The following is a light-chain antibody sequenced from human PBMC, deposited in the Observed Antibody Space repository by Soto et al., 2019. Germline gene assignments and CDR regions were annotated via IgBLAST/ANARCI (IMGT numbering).Light chain of an antibody. J-gene: IGKJ1*01. V-gene: IGKV3-15*01. CDR3: QQYRHWPRT. Sequence: ETVMTQSPATLSVSPGERATLSCTASQSVSSNLAWYQQKPGQAPRLLIYDASTGATGFPARFSGSGSGTEFTLTISSLQSEDFAVYYCQQYRHWPRTFGQGTKVDIK. CDR1: QSVSSN. CDR2: DAS.